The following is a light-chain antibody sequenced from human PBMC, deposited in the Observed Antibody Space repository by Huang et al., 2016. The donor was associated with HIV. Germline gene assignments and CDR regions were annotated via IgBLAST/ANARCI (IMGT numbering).Light chain of an antibody. Sequence: EIVLTQSPGTLSLSPGERATLSCGASPTVINNFLALYQHKPGQAPRLLIYASSSRATGIPDRFSGSGSRRDFNLTISRLEPEDFAVYYCHQYGTSVGTFGPGTKVDVK. V-gene: IGKV3-20*01. CDR2: ASS. CDR3: HQYGTSVGT. J-gene: IGKJ1*01. CDR1: PTVINNF.